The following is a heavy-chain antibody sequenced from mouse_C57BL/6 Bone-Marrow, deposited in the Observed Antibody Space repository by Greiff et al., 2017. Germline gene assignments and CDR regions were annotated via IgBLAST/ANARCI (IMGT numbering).Heavy chain of an antibody. CDR1: GYTLTSYW. J-gene: IGHJ3*01. CDR2: IDPSDSYT. D-gene: IGHD1-1*01. V-gene: IGHV1-69*01. Sequence: VQLKQPGAELVMPGASVKLSCKASGYTLTSYWMHWVKQRPGQGLEWIGEIDPSDSYTNYNQKFKGKSTLTVDKSSSTAYMQLSSLTSEDSAVYYCAREDYGISFAYWGQGTLVTVSA. CDR3: AREDYGISFAY.